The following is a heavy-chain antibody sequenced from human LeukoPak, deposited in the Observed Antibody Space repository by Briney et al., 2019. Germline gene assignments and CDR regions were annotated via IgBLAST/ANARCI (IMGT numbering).Heavy chain of an antibody. Sequence: GGSLRLSCAVSRINFNSYWMTWVRQAPGKGLEWVANIKQDGSETYYMDSVKGRFSISRDNAKNSLYLQMSSLRAEDTAVYYCARALSDFWTGYFFDSWGQGTLVTDSS. CDR3: ARALSDFWTGYFFDS. CDR2: IKQDGSET. J-gene: IGHJ4*02. V-gene: IGHV3-7*01. CDR1: RINFNSYW. D-gene: IGHD3/OR15-3a*01.